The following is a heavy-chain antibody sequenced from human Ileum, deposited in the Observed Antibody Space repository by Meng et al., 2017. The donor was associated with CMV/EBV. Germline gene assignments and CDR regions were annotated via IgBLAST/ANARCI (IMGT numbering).Heavy chain of an antibody. CDR3: ARLQAWDWFDP. CDR1: GGSINGFY. CDR2: IYSSGII. Sequence: VHLEASGPGLVKPWETLSLTCRVSGGSINGFYWSWIRQPAGKGLAWIGRIYSSGIINYNPSLKSRVTVSVDTSKNQFSLKVNSVTAADTAVYYCARLQAWDWFDPWGQGTLVTVSS. D-gene: IGHD4-11*01. J-gene: IGHJ5*02. V-gene: IGHV4-4*07.